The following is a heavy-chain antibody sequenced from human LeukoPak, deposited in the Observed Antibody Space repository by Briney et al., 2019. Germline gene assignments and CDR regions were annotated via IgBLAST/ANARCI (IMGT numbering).Heavy chain of an antibody. CDR2: ISGSGGST. J-gene: IGHJ4*02. CDR3: ARAPRGYSYGALFDY. Sequence: GGSLRLSCAASGFTFSSYAMSWVRQAPEKGLEWVSAISGSGGSTYYADSVKGRFTISRDNSKNTLYLQMNSLRAEDTAVYYCARAPRGYSYGALFDYWGQGTLVTVSS. D-gene: IGHD5-18*01. CDR1: GFTFSSYA. V-gene: IGHV3-23*01.